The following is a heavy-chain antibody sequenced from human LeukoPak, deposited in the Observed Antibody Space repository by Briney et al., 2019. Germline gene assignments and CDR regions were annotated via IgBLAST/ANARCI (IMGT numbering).Heavy chain of an antibody. CDR3: ARSTYYDSSGYYYFGY. Sequence: ASVKVSCKASGYTFTGYYMHWVRQGPGQGLEWMGWINPNSGGTNYAQKFQGRVTMTRDTSISTAYMELSRLRSDDTAVYYCARSTYYDSSGYYYFGYWGQGTLVTVSS. V-gene: IGHV1-2*02. D-gene: IGHD3-22*01. J-gene: IGHJ4*02. CDR1: GYTFTGYY. CDR2: INPNSGGT.